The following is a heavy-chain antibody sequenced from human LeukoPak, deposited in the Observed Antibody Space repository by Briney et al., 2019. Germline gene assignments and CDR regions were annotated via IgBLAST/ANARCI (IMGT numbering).Heavy chain of an antibody. CDR2: IYAGGKT. Sequence: PSETLSLTCTVSGGSISNYYWSWIRQPAGKGLEWIGRIYAGGKTDHNPSLKSRVTMSVDTSKNQFSLRLRSVTAADTAVYCCAREHKDYDGDGYYYGYWGQGTLVTVPS. CDR1: GGSISNYY. CDR3: AREHKDYDGDGYYYGY. V-gene: IGHV4-4*07. D-gene: IGHD2-21*02. J-gene: IGHJ4*02.